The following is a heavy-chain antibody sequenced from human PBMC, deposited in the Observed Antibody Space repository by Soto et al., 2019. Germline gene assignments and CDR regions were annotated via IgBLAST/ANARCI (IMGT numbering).Heavy chain of an antibody. CDR1: GFTFSSYA. CDR3: AKDDTVGATTYYGLDV. V-gene: IGHV3-23*01. Sequence: PGGSLSLACAASGFTFSSYAMSWVRQAPGKGLEWVSALSGSGGTTYYAVSVKGRFTISRDNSKNTLYLQMNGLRAEDTAVYYCAKDDTVGATTYYGLDVWGQGTMVTVSS. D-gene: IGHD1-26*01. CDR2: LSGSGGTT. J-gene: IGHJ6*02.